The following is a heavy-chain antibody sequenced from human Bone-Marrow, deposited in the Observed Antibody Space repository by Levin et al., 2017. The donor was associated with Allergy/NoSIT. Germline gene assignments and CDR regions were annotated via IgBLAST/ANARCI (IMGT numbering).Heavy chain of an antibody. CDR1: GGPISSHY. J-gene: IGHJ6*03. D-gene: IGHD3-3*01. Sequence: SETLSLTCTVSGGPISSHYWSWIRQSPGKGLEWIGFISDTGDSDYNLSLKSRVTIAIDTSKDHFSLKVTSVTAADTAVYYCARGAYDFWGYYYYYYLDVWGKGTTVTVSS. CDR3: ARGAYDFWGYYYYYYLDV. V-gene: IGHV4-59*11. CDR2: ISDTGDS.